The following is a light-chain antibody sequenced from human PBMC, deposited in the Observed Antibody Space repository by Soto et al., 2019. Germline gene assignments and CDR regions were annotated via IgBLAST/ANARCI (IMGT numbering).Light chain of an antibody. CDR1: QTVNSNY. CDR2: YAS. J-gene: IGKJ1*01. CDR3: QQYGTSPRT. V-gene: IGKV3-20*01. Sequence: EIVLTQFPGTLSVSPGESAILSCRASQTVNSNYLAWYQQRPGQAPRLLIYYASSRATGIPDRFSGTGSGTDFTLTISILVPEDFAVYYCQQYGTSPRTFGQGTKVDIK.